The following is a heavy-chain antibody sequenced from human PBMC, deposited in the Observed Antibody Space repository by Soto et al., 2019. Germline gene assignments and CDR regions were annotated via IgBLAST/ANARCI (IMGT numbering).Heavy chain of an antibody. CDR2: IIPIFGTA. J-gene: IGHJ6*02. V-gene: IGHV1-69*13. CDR3: ARAEPDMRFYPRGPYYYYGMEV. CDR1: GGTFSSYA. D-gene: IGHD3-10*01. Sequence: GASVKVSCKASGGTFSSYAISWVRQAPGQGLEWMGGIIPIFGTANYAQKFQGRVTITADESTSTAYMELSSLRSEDTAVYYCARAEPDMRFYPRGPYYYYGMEVWGQGTTVTVSS.